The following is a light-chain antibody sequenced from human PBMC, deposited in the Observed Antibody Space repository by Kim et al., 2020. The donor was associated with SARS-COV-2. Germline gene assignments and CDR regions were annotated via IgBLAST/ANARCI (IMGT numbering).Light chain of an antibody. CDR2: QDS. CDR3: QAWDSSTVV. V-gene: IGLV3-1*01. CDR1: KLGDKY. Sequence: SYELTQRPSVSVSPGQTASITCSGDKLGDKYACWHQQKPGQSPVLVIYQDSKRPSGIPERFSGSNSGNTATLTISGTQAMDEADYYCQAWDSSTVVFGGG. J-gene: IGLJ2*01.